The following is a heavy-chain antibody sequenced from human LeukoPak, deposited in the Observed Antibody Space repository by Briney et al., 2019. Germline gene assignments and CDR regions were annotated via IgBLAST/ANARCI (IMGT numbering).Heavy chain of an antibody. CDR2: MSGSGGNT. J-gene: IGHJ4*02. D-gene: IGHD3-16*01. Sequence: GGSLRLSCAASGFTLGSYAVSWVRQAPGKGLEWVSGMSGSGGNTYYADSVKGRFTISRDISKNTLYLQMNSLRAEDTALYYCAKDSLPSYGGYFDYWGQGTLVTVSS. V-gene: IGHV3-23*01. CDR3: AKDSLPSYGGYFDY. CDR1: GFTLGSYA.